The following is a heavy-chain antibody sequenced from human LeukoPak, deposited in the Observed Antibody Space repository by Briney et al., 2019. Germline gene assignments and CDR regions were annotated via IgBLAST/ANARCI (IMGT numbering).Heavy chain of an antibody. J-gene: IGHJ6*03. CDR1: GGSFRGYY. V-gene: IGHV4-34*01. CDR3: ARRPFNGVDYYYYYYMDV. D-gene: IGHD2-8*01. Sequence: SETLALTCAVYGGSFRGYYWSWIRQPPGKGLEGMVEINHSGSTNYHPSLKRRVTISADTSKHQFSLKLRAVTAADTAVYYCARRPFNGVDYYYYYYMDVWGKGTTVTVSS. CDR2: INHSGST.